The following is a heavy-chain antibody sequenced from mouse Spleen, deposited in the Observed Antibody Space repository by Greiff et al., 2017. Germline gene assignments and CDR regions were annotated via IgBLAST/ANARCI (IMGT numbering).Heavy chain of an antibody. CDR1: GYTFTSYW. Sequence: VQLVESGAELVKPGASVKLSCKASGYTFTSYWMHWVKQRPGQGLEWIGMIHPNSGSTNYNEKFKSKATLTVDKSSSTAYMQLSSLTSEDSAVYYCARRNSNYEGYFDYWGQGTTLTVSS. CDR2: IHPNSGST. D-gene: IGHD2-5*01. V-gene: IGHV1-64*01. J-gene: IGHJ2*01. CDR3: ARRNSNYEGYFDY.